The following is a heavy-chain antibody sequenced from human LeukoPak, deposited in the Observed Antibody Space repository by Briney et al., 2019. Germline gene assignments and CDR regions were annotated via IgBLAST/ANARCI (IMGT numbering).Heavy chain of an antibody. CDR2: IYYSGST. CDR1: GGSISSYY. Sequence: SETLSLTCTVSGGSISSYYLSWIRQPPGKGLEWIGYIYYSGSTNYNPSLKSRVTISVDTSKNQFSLKLSSVTAADTAVYYCARDFGWFGESNRGEFDPWGQGTLVTVSS. D-gene: IGHD3-10*01. CDR3: ARDFGWFGESNRGEFDP. V-gene: IGHV4-59*01. J-gene: IGHJ5*02.